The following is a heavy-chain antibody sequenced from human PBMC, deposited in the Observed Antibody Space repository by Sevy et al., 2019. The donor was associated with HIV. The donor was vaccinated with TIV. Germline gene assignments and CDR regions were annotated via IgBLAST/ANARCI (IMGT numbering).Heavy chain of an antibody. CDR3: ARVHYGDYSFYYFDY. V-gene: IGHV4-59*01. D-gene: IGHD4-17*01. CDR2: IYYSGGT. CDR1: GGSISSYY. J-gene: IGHJ4*02. Sequence: SETLSLTCTVSGGSISSYYWSWIRQPPGKGLEWIGYIYYSGGTNYNPSLKSRVTISVDTSKNQFSLKLSSVTAADTAVYYCARVHYGDYSFYYFDYWGQGTLVTVSS.